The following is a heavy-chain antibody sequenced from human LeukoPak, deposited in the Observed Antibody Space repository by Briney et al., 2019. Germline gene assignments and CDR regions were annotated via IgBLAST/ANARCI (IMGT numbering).Heavy chain of an antibody. D-gene: IGHD6-19*01. CDR3: ARGFRGWYAEGFDY. CDR1: GFSFSSYW. Sequence: GGSLRLSCAASGFSFSSYWMSWVRQAPGKGLEWVANIKQDGSEKYVDSVKGRFTISRDNAKNSLYLQMNSLRAEDTAVYYCARGFRGWYAEGFDYWGQGTLVTVSS. J-gene: IGHJ4*02. CDR2: IKQDGSEK. V-gene: IGHV3-7*01.